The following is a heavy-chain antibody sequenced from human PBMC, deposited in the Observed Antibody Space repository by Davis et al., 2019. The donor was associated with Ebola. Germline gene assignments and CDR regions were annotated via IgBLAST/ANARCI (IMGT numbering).Heavy chain of an antibody. V-gene: IGHV3-23*01. D-gene: IGHD1-1*01. CDR2: ICGSTGST. J-gene: IGHJ4*02. CDR1: RFTFSNYA. Sequence: GGSLRLSCAASRFTFSNYAMTWFRQAQGEGLEWVSSICGSTGSTYYADSVRGRFTVSRDNSKNMLFLQLTSLRDDDTAVYYCAKETAAIPTRTDYWGQGALVTVSS. CDR3: AKETAAIPTRTDY.